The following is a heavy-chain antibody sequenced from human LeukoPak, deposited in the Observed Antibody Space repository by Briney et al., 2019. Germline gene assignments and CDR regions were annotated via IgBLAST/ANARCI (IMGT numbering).Heavy chain of an antibody. V-gene: IGHV1-3*01. CDR1: GYTFTSYA. CDR3: ARGPRTLAGYMDV. Sequence: GASVKVSCKASGYTFTSYAMHWVRQAPGQRLEWMGWINAGNGNTKYSQEFQGRVTMTRDTSISTAYMELSRLRSDDTAVYYCARGPRTLAGYMDVWGKGTTVTISS. CDR2: INAGNGNT. D-gene: IGHD1-1*01. J-gene: IGHJ6*03.